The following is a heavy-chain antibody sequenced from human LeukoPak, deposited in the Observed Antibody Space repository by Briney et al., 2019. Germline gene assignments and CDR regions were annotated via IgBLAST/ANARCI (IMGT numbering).Heavy chain of an antibody. D-gene: IGHD3-9*01. CDR1: GFTFSSYG. Sequence: GGPLRLSCAASGFTFSSYGMHRVRQAPGKGLEWVAVIWYDGSNKYYADSVKGRFTISRDNSKNTLYLQMNSLRAEDTAVYYCAIAYYDIFSFDYWGQGTLVTVSS. J-gene: IGHJ4*02. CDR3: AIAYYDIFSFDY. CDR2: IWYDGSNK. V-gene: IGHV3-33*01.